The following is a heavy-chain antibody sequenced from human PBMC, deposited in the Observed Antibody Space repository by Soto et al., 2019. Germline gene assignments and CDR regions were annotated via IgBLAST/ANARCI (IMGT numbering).Heavy chain of an antibody. J-gene: IGHJ6*03. CDR1: GFTFSSYG. CDR2: IWYDGSNK. Sequence: GESLKISCAASGFTFSSYGMHWVRQAPGKGLEWVAVIWYDGSNKYYADSVKGRFTISRDNSKNTLYLQMNSLRAEDTAVYYCARVEAAAPDPHYYMDVWGKGTTVTVSS. V-gene: IGHV3-33*01. D-gene: IGHD6-25*01. CDR3: ARVEAAAPDPHYYMDV.